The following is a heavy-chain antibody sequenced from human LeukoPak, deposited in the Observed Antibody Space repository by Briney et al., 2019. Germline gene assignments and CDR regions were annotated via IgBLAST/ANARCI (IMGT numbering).Heavy chain of an antibody. V-gene: IGHV3-23*01. CDR3: AKELRSDSSAYSYFDY. CDR1: GFTFSSYA. D-gene: IGHD3-22*01. CDR2: ISVSGGST. J-gene: IGHJ4*02. Sequence: AGGSLRLSCAAPGFTFSSYAMTWVRQAPGKGLEWVLGISVSGGSTYYADSVKGRFTIPRDNSKNTLYLQMNSLRAEDTAVYYCAKELRSDSSAYSYFDYWGQGTLVTVSS.